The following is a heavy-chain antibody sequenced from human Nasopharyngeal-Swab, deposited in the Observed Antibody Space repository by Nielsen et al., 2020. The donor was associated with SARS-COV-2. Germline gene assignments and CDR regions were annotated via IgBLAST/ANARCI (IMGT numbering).Heavy chain of an antibody. V-gene: IGHV4-31*03. CDR1: GGSISSGGSY. CDR2: IYYSGST. Sequence: LRLSCTVSGGSISSGGSYWSWIRQPPGKGLEWIGYIYYSGSTYYNPSLKSRVTISVDTSKNQFSLKLSSVTAADTAVYYCARALEYSGYDFDYWGQGTLVTVSS. J-gene: IGHJ4*02. D-gene: IGHD5-12*01. CDR3: ARALEYSGYDFDY.